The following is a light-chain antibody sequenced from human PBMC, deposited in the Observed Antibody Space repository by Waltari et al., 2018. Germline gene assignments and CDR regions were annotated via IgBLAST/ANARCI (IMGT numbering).Light chain of an antibody. CDR2: SAS. CDR1: QGISSY. Sequence: DIQLTQSPSFLSASVGDRVTITCRASQGISSYLAWYQQKPERAPKLLIYSASTLQSGVPSKFSGSGSGTEFTLTISSLQPEDFATYYCQKLNSYPPTTFGQGTRLEIK. J-gene: IGKJ5*01. V-gene: IGKV1-9*01. CDR3: QKLNSYPPTT.